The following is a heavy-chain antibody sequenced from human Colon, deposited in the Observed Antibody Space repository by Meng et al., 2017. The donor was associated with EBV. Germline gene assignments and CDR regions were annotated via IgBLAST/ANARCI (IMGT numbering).Heavy chain of an antibody. Sequence: QWQRVESGGGVAPPGRSLRLSCVASGFTFRSYDMHWVRQAPGKGPEWVAVISTDGNNKDYVDSVRGRFTISRDNSKNTVHLQMDSLRPEDTAVYYCARDRGGFWGQGTLVTVSS. V-gene: IGHV3-30-3*01. CDR1: GFTFRSYD. CDR2: ISTDGNNK. D-gene: IGHD3-10*01. CDR3: ARDRGGF. J-gene: IGHJ4*02.